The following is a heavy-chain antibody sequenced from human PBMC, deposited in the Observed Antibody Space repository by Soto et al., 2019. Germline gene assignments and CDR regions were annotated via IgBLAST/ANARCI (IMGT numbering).Heavy chain of an antibody. CDR2: IWYDGSNK. CDR1: GFTFSSYG. Sequence: QVQLVESGGGVVQPGRSLRLSCAASGFTFSSYGMHWVRQAPGKGLEWVAVIWYDGSNKYYADSVKGRFTISRDNSKNTLYLQMNSLRAEDTAVYYCARENIAAFEYWGQGTLVTVSS. J-gene: IGHJ4*02. V-gene: IGHV3-33*01. CDR3: ARENIAAFEY. D-gene: IGHD6-13*01.